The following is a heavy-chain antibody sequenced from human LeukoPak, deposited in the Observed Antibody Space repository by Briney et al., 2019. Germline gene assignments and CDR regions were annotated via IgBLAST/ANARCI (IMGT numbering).Heavy chain of an antibody. J-gene: IGHJ4*02. CDR1: GFTFSSYE. Sequence: GGSLRLSCAASGFTFSSYEMNWVRQAPGKGLEWVSYIGSSGTTIHYADSVKGRFTISRDNAKNSVYLQMNSLRVEDTAVYYCARVRHQTANYWGQGTLVTVSS. CDR2: IGSSGTTI. V-gene: IGHV3-48*03. CDR3: ARVRHQTANY.